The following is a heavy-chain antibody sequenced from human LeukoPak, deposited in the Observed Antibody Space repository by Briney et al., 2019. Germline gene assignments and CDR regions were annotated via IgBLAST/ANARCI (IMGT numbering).Heavy chain of an antibody. Sequence: SETLSLTCTVSGGSISSNYSSWIRHPPRKGLDWVGRIYTTGSTNYNPSPQSRVSIPFATTKNQIPLKLSSMTAAATAGKYCAGSPHLGSYGYGPWELPVPYFDYWGQRALGSVSS. J-gene: IGHJ4*02. V-gene: IGHV4-4*07. CDR3: AGSPHLGSYGYGPWELPVPYFDY. CDR2: IYTTGST. D-gene: IGHD3-16*01. CDR1: GGSISSNY.